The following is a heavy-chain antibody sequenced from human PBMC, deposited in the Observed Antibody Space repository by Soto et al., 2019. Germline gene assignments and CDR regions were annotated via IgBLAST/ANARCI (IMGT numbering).Heavy chain of an antibody. Sequence: EVQLVESGGGLVQPGGSLRLSCAASGFTFSPYWMSWVRQAPGKGLEWVAIIQDDGGDEHYLEAGRGRFTISIDNAKKSLYLAMDSLRVEDTAMYYCAGGSGWISDSWGQGTLVTVSS. J-gene: IGHJ4*02. CDR1: GFTFSPYW. CDR2: IQDDGGDE. CDR3: AGGSGWISDS. V-gene: IGHV3-7*05. D-gene: IGHD6-19*01.